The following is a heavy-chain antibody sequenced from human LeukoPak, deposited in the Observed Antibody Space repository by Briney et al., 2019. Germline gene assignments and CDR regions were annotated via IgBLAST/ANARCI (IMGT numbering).Heavy chain of an antibody. CDR3: ARDHESGGYHTSDY. CDR1: GFTFSSYI. J-gene: IGHJ4*02. CDR2: IKGSAEAT. Sequence: GGSLRLSCEASGFTFSSYIMTWVRQAPGKGLEWVSTIKGSAEATFYADSVKNRFTISRDNSKNTLYLQMNSLRADDTALYFCARDHESGGYHTSDYWGQGTLVTVSS. D-gene: IGHD3-22*01. V-gene: IGHV3-23*01.